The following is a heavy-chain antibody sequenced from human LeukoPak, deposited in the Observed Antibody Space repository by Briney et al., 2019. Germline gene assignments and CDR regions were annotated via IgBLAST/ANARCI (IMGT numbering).Heavy chain of an antibody. J-gene: IGHJ4*02. CDR3: ARGQETGTKYYFDY. CDR1: GGTFSSYA. D-gene: IGHD1-7*01. V-gene: IGHV1-69*01. CDR2: IIPIFGTA. Sequence: ASVKVSCKASGGTFSSYAISWVRQAPGQGLEWMGGIIPIFGTANYAQKFQGRVTITADESTSTAYMELSSLRSEGTAVYYCARGQETGTKYYFDYWGQGTLVTVSS.